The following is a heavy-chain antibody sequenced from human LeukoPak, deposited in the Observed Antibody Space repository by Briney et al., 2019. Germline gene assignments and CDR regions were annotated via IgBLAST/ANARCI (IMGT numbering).Heavy chain of an antibody. Sequence: ASVKVSCKASGYTFTSYDINWVRQATGQGLEWMGWMNPNSGNTGYAQKFQGRVTMTRNTSISTAYTELSSLRSEDTAVYYCARGLLYCSSTSCYAHWGQGTLVTVSS. V-gene: IGHV1-8*01. CDR2: MNPNSGNT. D-gene: IGHD2-2*01. CDR3: ARGLLYCSSTSCYAH. CDR1: GYTFTSYD. J-gene: IGHJ4*02.